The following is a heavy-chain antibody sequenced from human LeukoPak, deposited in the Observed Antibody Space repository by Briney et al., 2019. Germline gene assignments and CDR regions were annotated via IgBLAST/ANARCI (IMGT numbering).Heavy chain of an antibody. J-gene: IGHJ6*01. V-gene: IGHV3-23*01. CDR1: GFTLSSYG. D-gene: IGHD4/OR15-4a*01. CDR3: SQDWTMVTRGGGMDV. Sequence: GGSLRLSCAASGFTLSSYGMHWVRQVPGRGLEWVSVISGSGSTTNSADSVKGRFTISRDNSKNTLFLQMDSLRAEDTALYCCSQDWTMVTRGGGMDVWGQGTTVTVSS. CDR2: ISGSGSTT.